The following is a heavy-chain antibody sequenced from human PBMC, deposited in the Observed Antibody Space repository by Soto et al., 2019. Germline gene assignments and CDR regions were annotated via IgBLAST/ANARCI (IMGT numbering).Heavy chain of an antibody. D-gene: IGHD3-3*01. CDR3: AKANHDFLRGKPNYYYYYMDV. J-gene: IGHJ6*03. CDR2: ISGSSGST. V-gene: IGHV3-23*01. Sequence: GGSLRLSCAASGFTFSSYAMSWVRQAPGKGLEWVSAISGSSGSTYYADSVKGRFTISRDNSKNTLYLQMNSLRAEDTAVYYCAKANHDFLRGKPNYYYYYMDVWGKGTTVTVSS. CDR1: GFTFSSYA.